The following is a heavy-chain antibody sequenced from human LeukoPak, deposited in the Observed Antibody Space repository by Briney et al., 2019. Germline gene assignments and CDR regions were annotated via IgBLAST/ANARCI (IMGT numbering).Heavy chain of an antibody. Sequence: GGSLRLSCAASGFIFTNYYMSWVRQAPGKGLEWVASIKHDGSERYYVDSVRGRFTISRDNTMNSLYLQMSSLRAEDTAVYYCATDRGWRTSGYYLYYFEYWGQGTLVTFSS. J-gene: IGHJ4*02. CDR2: IKHDGSER. CDR3: ATDRGWRTSGYYLYYFEY. V-gene: IGHV3-7*01. D-gene: IGHD3-3*01. CDR1: GFIFTNYY.